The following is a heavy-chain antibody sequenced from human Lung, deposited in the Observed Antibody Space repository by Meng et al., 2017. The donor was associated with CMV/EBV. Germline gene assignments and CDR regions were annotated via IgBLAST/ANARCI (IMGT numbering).Heavy chain of an antibody. D-gene: IGHD2-2*01. Sequence: QEELTGLGPGLVKPSQTLSLTCTVSGDSISSGEYLWSWIRQDPGKSMEWIGYMDYRRSTFYHPSLKSRVTISVDTSKHQFTMKLSSVTAEDTAVYFCARGELLWDYWGQGTLVTVSS. CDR3: ARGELLWDY. V-gene: IGHV4-30-4*01. J-gene: IGHJ4*02. CDR1: GDSISSGEYL. CDR2: MDYRRST.